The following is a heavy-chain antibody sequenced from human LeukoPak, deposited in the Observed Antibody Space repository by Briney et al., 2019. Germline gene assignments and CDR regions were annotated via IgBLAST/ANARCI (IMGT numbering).Heavy chain of an antibody. CDR2: ISSSGSTI. V-gene: IGHV3-48*03. J-gene: IGHJ4*02. CDR1: GFTFSSYE. CDR3: AKDRDSSWHNSPSHFDY. D-gene: IGHD6-13*01. Sequence: GGSLRLSRAASGFTFSSYEMNWVRQAPGKGLEWVSYISSSGSTIYYADSVKGRFTISRDNAKNSLYLQMNSLRAEDMALYYCAKDRDSSWHNSPSHFDYWGQGTLVTVSS.